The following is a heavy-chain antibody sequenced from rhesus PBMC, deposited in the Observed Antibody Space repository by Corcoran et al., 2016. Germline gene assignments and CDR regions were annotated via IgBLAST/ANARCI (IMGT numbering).Heavy chain of an antibody. J-gene: IGHJ4*01. CDR3: ATMYSGNSNYFDY. V-gene: IGHV5-2*01. D-gene: IGHD1-44*01. Sequence: EVQLVQSGAEVKSPGESLRISCKTSGYSFTNYWISWVRQVPGKGLEWMGMIYPGDSDTRYSPSFQGQVTISADKSINTAYLQWSSLKASDTATYYCATMYSGNSNYFDYWGQGVLVTVSS. CDR1: GYSFTNYW. CDR2: IYPGDSDT.